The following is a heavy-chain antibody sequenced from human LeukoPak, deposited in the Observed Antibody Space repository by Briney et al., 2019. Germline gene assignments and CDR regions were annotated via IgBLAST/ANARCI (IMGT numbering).Heavy chain of an antibody. CDR3: AKDNYGGNPLGYYYYYMDV. CDR1: GFTFSSYA. V-gene: IGHV3-23*01. Sequence: PGGSLRLSCAASGFTFSSYAMSWVRQAPGKGLEWVSAISGSGGSTYYADSVKGRFTIFRDNSKNTLYLQITSLRAEDTAVYYCAKDNYGGNPLGYYYYYMDVWGKGTTVTVSS. D-gene: IGHD4-23*01. CDR2: ISGSGGST. J-gene: IGHJ6*03.